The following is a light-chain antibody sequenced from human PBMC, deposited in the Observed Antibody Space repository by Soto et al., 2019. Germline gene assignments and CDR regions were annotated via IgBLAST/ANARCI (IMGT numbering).Light chain of an antibody. CDR3: SSYAGSNNPYA. V-gene: IGLV2-8*01. CDR1: SSDVGFYNY. CDR2: EVT. Sequence: QSVLTQPPSASGSPGQSVTISCTGTSSDVGFYNYVSWYQHHPGKAPKLMIYEVTKRPSGVPDRFSGSKSGNTASLTVSGLQAGDEGDYYCCSSYAGSNNPYASGTGTKVT. J-gene: IGLJ1*01.